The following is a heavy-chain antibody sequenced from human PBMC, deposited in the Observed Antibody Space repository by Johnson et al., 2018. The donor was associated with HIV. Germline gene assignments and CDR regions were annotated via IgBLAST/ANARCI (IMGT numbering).Heavy chain of an antibody. V-gene: IGHV3-30*04. J-gene: IGHJ3*01. CDR1: GFTFSSYA. Sequence: QVQLVESGGGVVQPGRSLRLSCAASGFTFSSYAMHWVRQAPGKGLEWVAVISYDGSNKYYADSVTGRFTISRDNSKNTLYLQMNSLRAEDTALYYCAKGRMGASGSYNVWGQGTMVTVSS. CDR3: AKGRMGASGSYNV. D-gene: IGHD1-26*01. CDR2: ISYDGSNK.